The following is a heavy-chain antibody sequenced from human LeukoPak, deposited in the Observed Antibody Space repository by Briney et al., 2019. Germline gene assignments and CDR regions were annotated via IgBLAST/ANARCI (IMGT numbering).Heavy chain of an antibody. CDR2: INPNSGGT. Sequence: ASVKVSCKASGYTFTSYGISWVRQAPGQGLEWMGWINPNSGGTNYAQKFQGRVTMTRDTSISTAYMELSRLRSDDTAVYYCARANYYYYMGVWGKGTTVTVSS. J-gene: IGHJ6*03. V-gene: IGHV1-2*02. CDR1: GYTFTSYG. CDR3: ARANYYYYMGV.